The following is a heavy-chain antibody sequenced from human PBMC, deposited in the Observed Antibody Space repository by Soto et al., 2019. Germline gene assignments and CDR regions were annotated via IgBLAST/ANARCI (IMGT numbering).Heavy chain of an antibody. V-gene: IGHV1-69*10. D-gene: IGHD3-22*01. Sequence: SVKVSCKASGGTFNSYAISWVRQAPGQGLEWMGGIIPILGRPSYAQKFQGRVTITADEPASTVYMELSSLRSEDTAVYYCARGHEEYYYDRSGYYYLNFDCGGRGARVTVSS. CDR1: GGTFNSYA. J-gene: IGHJ4*02. CDR2: IIPILGRP. CDR3: ARGHEEYYYDRSGYYYLNFDC.